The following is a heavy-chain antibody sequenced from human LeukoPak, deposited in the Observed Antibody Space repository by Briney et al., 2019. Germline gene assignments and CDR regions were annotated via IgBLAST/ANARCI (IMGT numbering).Heavy chain of an antibody. CDR2: IYHSGST. Sequence: PSETLSLTCTVSGYSLSSGYFWGWIRQPPGKGLEWIGTIYHSGSTYYNPSLKSRVTISVDTSKNQFSLKLSPVTAADTAVYYCARRRTGGTTGAFDIWGQGTMVTVSS. D-gene: IGHD1/OR15-1a*01. CDR1: GYSLSSGYF. J-gene: IGHJ3*02. V-gene: IGHV4-38-2*02. CDR3: ARRRTGGTTGAFDI.